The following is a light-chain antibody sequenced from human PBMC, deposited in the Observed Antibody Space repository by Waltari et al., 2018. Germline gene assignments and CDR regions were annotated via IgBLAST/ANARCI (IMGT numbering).Light chain of an antibody. J-gene: IGLJ2*01. V-gene: IGLV2-23*02. CDR1: SSDVGKYNL. Sequence: QSALTQPASVSGSPGQSITISCTGTSSDVGKYNLVSWYQQHPGEVPKLMIYEVTKRPLGGSDRLSGSKSCNTASLTISGLQSEDEADYFCCSFAGRGFSVIFGGGTKLTVL. CDR2: EVT. CDR3: CSFAGRGFSVI.